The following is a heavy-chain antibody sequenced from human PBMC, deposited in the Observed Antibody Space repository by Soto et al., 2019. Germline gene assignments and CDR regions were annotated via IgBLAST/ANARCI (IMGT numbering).Heavy chain of an antibody. D-gene: IGHD1-1*01. CDR2: IDPSDSYT. CDR3: ARQGTGTTYYYGMDV. Sequence: PGESLKISCKGSGYSFTSYWISWVRQMPGKGLEWMGRIDPSDSYTNYSPSFQGHVTISAGKSISTAYLQWSSLKASDTAMYYCARQGTGTTYYYGMDVWGQGTTVTVS. V-gene: IGHV5-10-1*01. CDR1: GYSFTSYW. J-gene: IGHJ6*02.